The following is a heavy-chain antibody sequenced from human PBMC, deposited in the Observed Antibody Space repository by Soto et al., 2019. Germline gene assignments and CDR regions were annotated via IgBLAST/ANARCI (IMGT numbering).Heavy chain of an antibody. D-gene: IGHD2-8*01. CDR2: LTASGLNT. CDR1: GFNFGSYG. J-gene: IGHJ6*02. CDR3: AKGLGNAKEV. Sequence: EVQLLESGGGLVQPGGSLRLSCSASGFNFGSYGMSWVRQAPGKGLEWVSGLTASGLNTYYTDSVKGRFTISRDNSRNKVYLQLSGLRVEDTAFFHCAKGLGNAKEVWGQGPTVTV. V-gene: IGHV3-23*01.